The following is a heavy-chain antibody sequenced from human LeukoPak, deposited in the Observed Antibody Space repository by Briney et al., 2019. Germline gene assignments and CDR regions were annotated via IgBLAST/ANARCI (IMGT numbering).Heavy chain of an antibody. CDR2: ISYDGSDK. CDR3: ATAGRQQLVGDAFDI. Sequence: GGSLRLSCAASGFTFSSYGMHWVRQAPGKGLEWVAVISYDGSDKYYADSVKGRFSISRDNSKNMLYLQINTLRAEDTAVFYCATAGRQQLVGDAFDIWGQGTMVTVSS. V-gene: IGHV3-30*03. D-gene: IGHD6-13*01. J-gene: IGHJ3*02. CDR1: GFTFSSYG.